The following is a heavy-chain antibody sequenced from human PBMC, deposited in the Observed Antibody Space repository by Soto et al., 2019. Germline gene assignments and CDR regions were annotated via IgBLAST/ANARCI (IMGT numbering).Heavy chain of an antibody. CDR3: ARERRAVVPRYWFEY. D-gene: IGHD2-8*02. CDR2: IYNDGRT. CDR1: GFTVSSNY. V-gene: IGHV3-53*01. J-gene: IGHJ4*02. Sequence: GGSLRLSCAASGFTVSSNYMSWVRQAPGKGLEWVSVIYNDGRTYYADSVKGRFTISRDNSKNTLYLQMNSLRAEDTAVYYCARERRAVVPRYWFEYWGRGTLVTVSS.